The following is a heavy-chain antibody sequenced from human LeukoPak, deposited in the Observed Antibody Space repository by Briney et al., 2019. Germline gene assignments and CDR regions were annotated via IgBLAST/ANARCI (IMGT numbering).Heavy chain of an antibody. Sequence: KSSETLSLTCTVSGGSISSYYWSWIRQPPGKGLEWIGYIYYSGSTNYNPSLKSRVTISVDTSKNQFSLKLSSVTAADTAVYYCARRGGGEFDYWGQGTLVTVSS. J-gene: IGHJ4*02. D-gene: IGHD3-10*01. CDR2: IYYSGST. CDR3: ARRGGGEFDY. V-gene: IGHV4-59*08. CDR1: GGSISSYY.